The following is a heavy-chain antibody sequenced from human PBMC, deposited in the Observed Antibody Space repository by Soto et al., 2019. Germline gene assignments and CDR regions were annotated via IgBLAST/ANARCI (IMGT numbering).Heavy chain of an antibody. CDR3: ARDVWSRASGPPDS. CDR1: GFSFDDYA. Sequence: EVQLVESGGGLVQPGRSLRLSCAASGFSFDDYAMHWVRQAPGKGLEWVTGISWNSGTIGYADSVKGRFTISRDNAKNSLYLQMNSLRAEDTALYYCARDVWSRASGPPDSWGQGTLVTVFS. J-gene: IGHJ4*02. V-gene: IGHV3-9*01. CDR2: ISWNSGTI. D-gene: IGHD2-8*02.